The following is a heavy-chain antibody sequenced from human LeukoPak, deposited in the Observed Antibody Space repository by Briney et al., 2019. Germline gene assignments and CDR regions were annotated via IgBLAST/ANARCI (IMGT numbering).Heavy chain of an antibody. CDR2: ISYDGSNK. D-gene: IGHD3-10*01. V-gene: IGHV3-30*18. Sequence: GRSLRLSCAASGFTFSSYGMHWVRQAPGKGLEWVAVISYDGSNKCYADSVKGRFTISRDNSKNTLYLQMNSLRAEDTAVYYCAKDLEGAINYWGREPWSPSPQ. J-gene: IGHJ4*02. CDR3: AKDLEGAINY. CDR1: GFTFSSYG.